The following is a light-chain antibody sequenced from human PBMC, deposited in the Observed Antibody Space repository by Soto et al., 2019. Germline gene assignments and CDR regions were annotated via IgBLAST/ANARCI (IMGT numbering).Light chain of an antibody. V-gene: IGKV3-15*01. J-gene: IGKJ1*01. Sequence: ETVMTQSPATLSVSPGERATLSCRASQSVFSSLAWYQHKPGQAPRLLIYCAATRSTGIPARFSGSGSGTEFTLTISSLQSDDIAVSDCQQYHNWPAFGQVTKVEI. CDR1: QSVFSS. CDR3: QQYHNWPA. CDR2: CAA.